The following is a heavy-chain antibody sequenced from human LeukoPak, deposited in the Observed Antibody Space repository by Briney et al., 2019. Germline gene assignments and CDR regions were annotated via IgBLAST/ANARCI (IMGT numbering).Heavy chain of an antibody. D-gene: IGHD3-9*01. CDR3: AGRGDILTGYYSW. V-gene: IGHV1-69*04. Sequence: SVKVSCKASGGTFSSYAISWVRQAPGQGLEWMGRIIPIFGIANYAQKFQGRVTITADKSTSTAYMELSSLRSEDTAVYYCAGRGDILTGYYSWWGQGTLVTVSS. CDR2: IIPIFGIA. CDR1: GGTFSSYA. J-gene: IGHJ4*02.